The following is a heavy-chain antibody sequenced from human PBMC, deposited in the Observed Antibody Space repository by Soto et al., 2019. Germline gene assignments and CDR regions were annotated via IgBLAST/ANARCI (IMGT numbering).Heavy chain of an antibody. V-gene: IGHV3-33*01. CDR1: GFNLSNHG. J-gene: IGHJ4*02. CDR2: IWYDGINK. Sequence: QVQLVESGGGVVQPGKSLRLSCGASGFNLSNHGMHWVRQAPGEGLEWVAVIWYDGINKYYADSVRGRFTISRDNSKNTVYLQMNSLRAEDTAVYYCASVDNYYASGFWGQGTLVTVS. CDR3: ASVDNYYASGF. D-gene: IGHD3-10*01.